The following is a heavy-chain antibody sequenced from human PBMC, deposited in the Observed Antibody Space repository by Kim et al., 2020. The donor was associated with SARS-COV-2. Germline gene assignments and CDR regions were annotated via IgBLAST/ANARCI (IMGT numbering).Heavy chain of an antibody. Sequence: SQTLSLTCAITGDSVSSNSATWNWIRQSPSRGLEWLGRTYYKSKWYNDYALSVKGRITISPDTSKNQFSLQLNSVIPEDTAVYYCVAMIRVLTYGLDVWGQGTTVTVSS. CDR3: VAMIRVLTYGLDV. D-gene: IGHD3-10*01. CDR2: TYYKSKWYN. J-gene: IGHJ6*02. CDR1: GDSVSSNSAT. V-gene: IGHV6-1*01.